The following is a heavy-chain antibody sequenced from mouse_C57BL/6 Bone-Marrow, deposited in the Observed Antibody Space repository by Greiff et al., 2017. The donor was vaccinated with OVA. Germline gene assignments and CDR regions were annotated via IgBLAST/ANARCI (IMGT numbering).Heavy chain of an antibody. CDR2: INPTNGGT. J-gene: IGHJ2*01. D-gene: IGHD3-2*02. Sequence: VHVKQSGPELVKPGASVKISCKASGYTFTDYYMNWVKQSHGKSLEWIGDINPTNGGTSYNQKFKGKATLTVDKSSSTAYMDLRSLTSEDSAVYYCARQLRFALDYWGQGTTLTVAS. V-gene: IGHV1-26*01. CDR3: ARQLRFALDY. CDR1: GYTFTDYY.